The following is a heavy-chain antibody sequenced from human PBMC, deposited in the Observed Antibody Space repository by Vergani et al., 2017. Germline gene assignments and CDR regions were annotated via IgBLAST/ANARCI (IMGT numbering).Heavy chain of an antibody. CDR3: ARETIGYCSGGSCYSGLGAFDI. D-gene: IGHD2-15*01. J-gene: IGHJ3*02. CDR1: GFTFSSYA. CDR2: IYSGGST. V-gene: IGHV3-23*03. Sequence: EVQLLESGGGLVQPGGSLRLSCAASGFTFSSYAMSWVRQAPGKGLEWVSVIYSGGSTYYADSVKGRFTISRDNSKNTLYLQMNSLRAEDTAVYYCARETIGYCSGGSCYSGLGAFDIWGQGTMVTVSS.